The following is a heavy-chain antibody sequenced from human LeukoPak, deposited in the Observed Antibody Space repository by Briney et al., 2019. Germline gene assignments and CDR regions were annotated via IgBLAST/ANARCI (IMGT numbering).Heavy chain of an antibody. Sequence: GGSLRLSCAASGFTFSNYWMHWVRQAPGKGLVWVSRIKGDGSHTIYADSVKGRFTISRDNAKNTLYLQMKSLRAGDTAVYYCVRDWDHFDFDSWGQGTLVTVSS. CDR2: IKGDGSHT. CDR3: VRDWDHFDFDS. J-gene: IGHJ5*01. CDR1: GFTFSNYW. V-gene: IGHV3-74*01. D-gene: IGHD3-9*01.